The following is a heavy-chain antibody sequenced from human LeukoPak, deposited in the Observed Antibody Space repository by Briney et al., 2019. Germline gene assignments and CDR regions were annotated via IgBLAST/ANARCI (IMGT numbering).Heavy chain of an antibody. D-gene: IGHD4-23*01. CDR2: IYSSGST. CDR1: GGSINSYY. CDR3: ARGGKATVVTM. J-gene: IGHJ4*02. Sequence: SETLSLTCTVSGGSINSYYWSWIRQPAGKGLEWTGRIYSSGSTNYNPSLKSRVSMSVDTSKNQFSLKLTSVTAADTAVYYCARGGKATVVTMWGQGILVTVSS. V-gene: IGHV4-4*07.